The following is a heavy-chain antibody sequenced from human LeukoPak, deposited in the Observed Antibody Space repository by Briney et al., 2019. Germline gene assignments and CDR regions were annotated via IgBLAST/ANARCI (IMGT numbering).Heavy chain of an antibody. Sequence: ASVKVSCKASGYTFTSYYMHWVRQAPGQGLEWMGIINPSGGSTSYAQRFQGRVTMTRDTSTSTVYMELSSLRSEDTAVYYCARLGYCSGGSCYGVSNDYWGQGTLVTVSS. CDR3: ARLGYCSGGSCYGVSNDY. D-gene: IGHD2-15*01. CDR1: GYTFTSYY. CDR2: INPSGGST. V-gene: IGHV1-46*01. J-gene: IGHJ4*02.